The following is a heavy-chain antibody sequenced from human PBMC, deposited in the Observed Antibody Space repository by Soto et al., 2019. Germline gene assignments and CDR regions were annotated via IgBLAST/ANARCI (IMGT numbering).Heavy chain of an antibody. J-gene: IGHJ4*02. V-gene: IGHV1-18*04. Sequence: ASVKVSCKPSGYTFSSYSISWVRQAPGQGLEWMGWISAGNGNTKYSQKFQGRVTITRDTSASTAYMELSSLRSEDTAVYYCAREYYDFWSGYYRFDYCGQGTLVTVSS. CDR2: ISAGNGNT. CDR3: AREYYDFWSGYYRFDY. CDR1: GYTFSSYS. D-gene: IGHD3-3*01.